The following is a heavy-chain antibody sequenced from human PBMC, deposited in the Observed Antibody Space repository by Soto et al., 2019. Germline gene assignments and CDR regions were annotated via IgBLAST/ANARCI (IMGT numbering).Heavy chain of an antibody. D-gene: IGHD3-10*01. CDR1: GYTFTSY. CDR3: ARDRGYYGSGSYNDY. J-gene: IGHJ4*02. V-gene: IGHV4-4*07. CDR2: IYTSGST. Sequence: SCKASGYTFTSYWSWIRQPAGKGLEWIGRIYTSGSTNYNPSLKSRVTMSVDTSKNQFSLKLSSVTAADTAVYYCARDRGYYGSGSYNDYWGQGTLVTVSS.